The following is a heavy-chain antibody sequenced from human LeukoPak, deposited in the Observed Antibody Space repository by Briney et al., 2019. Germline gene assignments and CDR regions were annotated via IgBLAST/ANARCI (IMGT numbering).Heavy chain of an antibody. J-gene: IGHJ4*02. CDR3: ARDITSITIFGVVTHFDY. V-gene: IGHV3-7*01. Sequence: PGGSLRLSCAASGFTFSSYWMSWVRQAPGKGLEWVANIKKDGSEKYYVDSVKGRFTISGDNAKNSLYLQMNSLRAEDTAVYYCARDITSITIFGVVTHFDYWGQGTLVTVSS. CDR2: IKKDGSEK. CDR1: GFTFSSYW. D-gene: IGHD3-3*01.